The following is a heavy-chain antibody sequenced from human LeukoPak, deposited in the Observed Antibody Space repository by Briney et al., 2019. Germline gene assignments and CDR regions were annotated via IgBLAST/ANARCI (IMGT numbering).Heavy chain of an antibody. CDR2: INAGNGNT. J-gene: IGHJ1*01. D-gene: IGHD2-15*01. CDR1: GYTFTSYA. Sequence: GASVKVSCKASGYTFTSYAIHWVRQAPGQRLEWMGWINAGNGNTKYSQKFQGRVTITRDTPASTAYMELSSLRSEDTAVYYCARGPVGHQGCFHHRGQGTLVTVSS. CDR3: ARGPVGHQGCFHH. V-gene: IGHV1-3*01.